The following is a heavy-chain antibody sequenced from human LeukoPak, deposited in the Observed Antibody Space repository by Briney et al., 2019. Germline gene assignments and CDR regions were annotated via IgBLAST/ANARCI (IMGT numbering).Heavy chain of an antibody. CDR2: ISSTSSTV. Sequence: GGSLRLSCAASGFTFSSYSMNWVRQAPGNGLEWVSYISSTSSTVYYADSVKGRFTISRDNAKNSLYLQMNSLRAEDTAVYYCASESKARVTTEDWGQGTLVTVSS. CDR1: GFTFSSYS. V-gene: IGHV3-48*01. J-gene: IGHJ4*02. D-gene: IGHD4-17*01. CDR3: ASESKARVTTED.